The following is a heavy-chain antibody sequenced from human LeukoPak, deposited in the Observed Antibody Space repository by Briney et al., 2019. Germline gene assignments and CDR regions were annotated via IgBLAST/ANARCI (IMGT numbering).Heavy chain of an antibody. CDR3: ARSVTTYLDP. CDR2: ISSSSSTI. Sequence: PGGSLRLSCAASGFTFSSYSMNWVRQAPGKGLEWVSYISSSSSTIYYADSVKGRFTISRDNAKNSLYLQMNSLRAEDTAVYYCARSVTTYLDPWGQGTLVTVS. D-gene: IGHD4-11*01. CDR1: GFTFSSYS. J-gene: IGHJ5*02. V-gene: IGHV3-48*01.